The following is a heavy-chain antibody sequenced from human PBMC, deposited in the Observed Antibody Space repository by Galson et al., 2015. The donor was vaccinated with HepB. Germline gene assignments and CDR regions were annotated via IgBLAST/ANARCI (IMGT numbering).Heavy chain of an antibody. D-gene: IGHD6-19*01. CDR2: INAGNGNT. CDR1: GYTFTSYA. J-gene: IGHJ4*02. CDR3: ARVRGRASVAGHGYFDY. Sequence: SCKASGYTFTSYAMHWVRQAPGQRLEWMGWINAGNGNTKYSQKFQGRVTITRDTSASTAYMELSSLRSEDTAVYYCARVRGRASVAGHGYFDYWGQGTLVTVSS. V-gene: IGHV1-3*01.